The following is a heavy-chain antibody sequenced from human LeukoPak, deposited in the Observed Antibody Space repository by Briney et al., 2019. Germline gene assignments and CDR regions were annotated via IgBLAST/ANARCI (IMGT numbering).Heavy chain of an antibody. CDR3: ARDRSSGYQGASDI. Sequence: SETLSLTCNVSGGFLRSYYWSWIRQPPGRGLEWIGYIYYSGSTNYNPSLKSRVTISVDTSKNQFSLKLKSVTAADTAVYYCARDRSSGYQGASDIWGQGTMVTVSS. J-gene: IGHJ3*02. CDR1: GGFLRSYY. V-gene: IGHV4-59*01. D-gene: IGHD3-22*01. CDR2: IYYSGST.